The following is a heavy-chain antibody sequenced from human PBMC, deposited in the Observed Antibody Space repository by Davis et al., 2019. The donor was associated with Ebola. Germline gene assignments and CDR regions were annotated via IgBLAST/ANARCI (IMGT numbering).Heavy chain of an antibody. J-gene: IGHJ4*02. Sequence: GGSLRLSCAASGFTFDDYAMHWVRQAPGKGLEWVSGISWNSGSIGYADSVKGRFTISRDNSKNTLYLQMNSLRAEDTAVYYCAKDGSSYSSGWYYWGQGTLVTVSS. CDR1: GFTFDDYA. CDR2: ISWNSGSI. V-gene: IGHV3-9*01. CDR3: AKDGSSYSSGWYY. D-gene: IGHD6-19*01.